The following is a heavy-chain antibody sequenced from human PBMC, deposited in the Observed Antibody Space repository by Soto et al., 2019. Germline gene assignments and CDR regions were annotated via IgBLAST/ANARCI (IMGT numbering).Heavy chain of an antibody. J-gene: IGHJ4*02. CDR1: GFSFRDYF. CDR3: AKEEVVVTSAPAPSYFDY. V-gene: IGHV3-23*01. D-gene: IGHD2-21*02. Sequence: GGSLRLSCAASGFSFRDYFMSWVRQAPGKGLEWVSAISPRAGSTYYADSVKGRFTISRDNSKNTLYLQVNSLRAEDTAVYYCAKEEVVVTSAPAPSYFDYWGQGVLVTVSS. CDR2: ISPRAGST.